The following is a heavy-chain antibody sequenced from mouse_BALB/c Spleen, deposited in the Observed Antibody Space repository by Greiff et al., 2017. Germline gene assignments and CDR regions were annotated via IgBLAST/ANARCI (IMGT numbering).Heavy chain of an antibody. J-gene: IGHJ3*01. CDR2: INPYNDGT. V-gene: IGHV1-14*01. D-gene: IGHD4-1*01. CDR3: ARGDLTGAGAWIAY. Sequence: VQLQQSGPELVKPGASVKMSCKASGYTFNSYVMHWVKQKPGQGLEWIGYINPYNDGTKYNEKFKGKATMTSDKSSSTAYMELSSLTSEDSAVYYCARGDLTGAGAWIAYWGQGTLVTVSA. CDR1: GYTFNSYV.